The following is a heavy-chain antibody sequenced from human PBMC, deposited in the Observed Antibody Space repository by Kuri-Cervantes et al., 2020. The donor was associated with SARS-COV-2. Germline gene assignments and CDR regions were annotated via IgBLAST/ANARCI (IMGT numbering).Heavy chain of an antibody. CDR2: IYHSGST. Sequence: LRLSCTVSGGSISSGGYYWSWIRQPPGKGLEWIGYIYHSGSTYYNPSLKSRVTISVDTSKNQFSLKLSSVTAADTAVYYCARAGTGAVAGNFDYWGQGTLVTVSS. J-gene: IGHJ4*02. V-gene: IGHV4-30-2*01. D-gene: IGHD6-19*01. CDR3: ARAGTGAVAGNFDY. CDR1: GGSISSGGYY.